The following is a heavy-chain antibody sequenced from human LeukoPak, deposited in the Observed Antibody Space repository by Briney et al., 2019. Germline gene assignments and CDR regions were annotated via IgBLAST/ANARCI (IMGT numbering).Heavy chain of an antibody. D-gene: IGHD6-19*01. V-gene: IGHV4-34*01. J-gene: IGHJ6*02. CDR3: ARDHIAVAGYYYYGMDV. CDR2: INHSGST. Sequence: SETLSLTCAVYGGSLSGYYWSWIRQPPGKGLEWIGEINHSGSTNYNPSLKSRVTISVDTSKNQFSLKLSSVTAADTAVYYCARDHIAVAGYYYYGMDVWGQGTTVTVSS. CDR1: GGSLSGYY.